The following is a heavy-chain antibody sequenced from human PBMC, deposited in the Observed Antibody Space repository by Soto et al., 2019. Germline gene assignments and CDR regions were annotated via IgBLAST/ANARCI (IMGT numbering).Heavy chain of an antibody. V-gene: IGHV3-23*01. J-gene: IGHJ4*02. CDR1: GFTFSSNA. CDR2: ISGSGGTT. D-gene: IGHD3-10*01. Sequence: EVQLLESGGGLVQPGGSLRISCIGSGFTFSSNAMSWVRQAPGKGLECVSAISGSGGTTYYADSVKGRFAVSRDNANNTQYLQMTGLRHEDTAVYYCAKQQAGFASGSDTYYFDYWGQGTLVTVSS. CDR3: AKQQAGFASGSDTYYFDY.